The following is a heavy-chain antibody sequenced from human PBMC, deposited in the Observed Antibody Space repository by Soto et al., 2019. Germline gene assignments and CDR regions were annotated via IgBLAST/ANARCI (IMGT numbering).Heavy chain of an antibody. CDR3: ARVGPITIFGVVIRGHSWFDP. V-gene: IGHV1-18*01. D-gene: IGHD3-3*01. CDR2: ISAYNGNT. J-gene: IGHJ5*02. CDR1: GYTFTSYG. Sequence: QVQLVQSGAEVKKPGASVKVSCKASGYTFTSYGISWVRQAPGQGLEWMGWISAYNGNTNYAQKLQGSVTMTTDTSTSTAYMELRSLRSDDTAVYYCARVGPITIFGVVIRGHSWFDPWGQGTLVTVSS.